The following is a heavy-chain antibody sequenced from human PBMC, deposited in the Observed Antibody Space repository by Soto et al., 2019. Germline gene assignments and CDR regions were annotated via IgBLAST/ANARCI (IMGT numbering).Heavy chain of an antibody. V-gene: IGHV3-72*01. CDR2: LRGKVNSETS. D-gene: IGHD3-16*01. Sequence: EVQLVESGGGLVQPGGSLRLSCAASGLTLSDHRMDWVRQAPGNGLEWVARLRGKVNSETSEYAAFVKGKFTISRGASVTSLYLQMDNLQTEDTAVYYCASECGRYACDYWGHGALVIVS. CDR1: GLTLSDHR. CDR3: ASECGRYACDY. J-gene: IGHJ4*01.